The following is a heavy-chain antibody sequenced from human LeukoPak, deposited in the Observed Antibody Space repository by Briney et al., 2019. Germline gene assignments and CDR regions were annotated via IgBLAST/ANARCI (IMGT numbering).Heavy chain of an antibody. V-gene: IGHV4-59*01. CDR2: IYYSGST. J-gene: IGHJ3*02. D-gene: IGHD3-10*01. CDR1: GGSISSYY. Sequence: SETLSLTCTVSGGSISSYYWSWIRQPPGKGLEWIGYIYYSGSTNYNPSLKSRVTISVDRSKNQFSLKLSSVTAADTAVYYCASYYGSGSGYDAFDIWGQGTMVTVSS. CDR3: ASYYGSGSGYDAFDI.